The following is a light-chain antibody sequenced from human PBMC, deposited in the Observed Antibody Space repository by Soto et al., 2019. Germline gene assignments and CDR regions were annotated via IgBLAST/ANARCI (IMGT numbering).Light chain of an antibody. CDR2: GAS. CDR1: QSVSSNN. Sequence: EIVLTQSPGTLSLSPGDTATLSCRASQSVSSNNLAWYHQTPGQTPSLLIYGASSRASGIPDRFSGSGSVTDFTLTISRLDPEDFAVYYCQQYDNSITFGQGTRLEIE. J-gene: IGKJ5*01. CDR3: QQYDNSIT. V-gene: IGKV3-20*01.